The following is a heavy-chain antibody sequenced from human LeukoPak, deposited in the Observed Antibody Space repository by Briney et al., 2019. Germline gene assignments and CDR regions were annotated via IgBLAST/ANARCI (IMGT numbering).Heavy chain of an antibody. D-gene: IGHD4-11*01. J-gene: IGHJ6*02. CDR1: GFTFSSYA. Sequence: PGRSLRLSCAASGFTFSSYAMHWVHQAPGKGLEYVSAISSNGGSTYYADSVKGRFTISRDNSKNTLYLQMSSLRAEDTAVYYCVKDQGSKLIYGMDVWGQGTTVTVSS. V-gene: IGHV3-64D*06. CDR2: ISSNGGST. CDR3: VKDQGSKLIYGMDV.